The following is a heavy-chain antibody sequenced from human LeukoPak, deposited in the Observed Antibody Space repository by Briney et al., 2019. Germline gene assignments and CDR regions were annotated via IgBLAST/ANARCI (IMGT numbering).Heavy chain of an antibody. V-gene: IGHV1-46*01. CDR3: ARVTSDSSVYYYYYYGMDV. J-gene: IGHJ6*02. CDR2: INPNGDRT. Sequence: ASVKVSCKASEDTFTNYYMHWVRQAPGQGLEWLGIINPNGDRTAYAQNFQGRVTMTRDTSTSTVYMELSSLRSEDTAVYYCARVTSDSSVYYYYYYGMDVWGQGTTVTVSS. CDR1: EDTFTNYY. D-gene: IGHD3-22*01.